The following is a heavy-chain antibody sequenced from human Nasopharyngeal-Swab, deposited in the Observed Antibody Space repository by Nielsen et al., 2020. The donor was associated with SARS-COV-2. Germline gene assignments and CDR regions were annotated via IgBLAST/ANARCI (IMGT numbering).Heavy chain of an antibody. CDR2: ISSSSSYI. Sequence: GESLKISCAASGFTFSSYSMNWVRQAPGKGLEWVSSISSSSSYIYYADSVKGRFTISRDNAKNSLYLQMNSLRAEDTAVYYCARWGYCSSTSCNYYYYMDVWGKGTTVTVSS. V-gene: IGHV3-21*01. CDR3: ARWGYCSSTSCNYYYYMDV. CDR1: GFTFSSYS. J-gene: IGHJ6*03. D-gene: IGHD2-2*01.